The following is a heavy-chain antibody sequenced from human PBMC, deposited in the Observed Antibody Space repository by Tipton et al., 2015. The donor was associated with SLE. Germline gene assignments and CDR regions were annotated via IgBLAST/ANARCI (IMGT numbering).Heavy chain of an antibody. V-gene: IGHV4-34*01. CDR2: INQSGST. J-gene: IGHJ2*01. D-gene: IGHD4-23*01. Sequence: TLSLTCTVSGDSISSHYWSWIRQPPGKGLEWIGEINQSGSTSYNPSLKSRVTISVDTSKKQFSLKLTSGTAADTAVYYCARPHGNSRSDWYFDLWGRGALVTVSS. CDR1: GDSISSHY. CDR3: ARPHGNSRSDWYFDL.